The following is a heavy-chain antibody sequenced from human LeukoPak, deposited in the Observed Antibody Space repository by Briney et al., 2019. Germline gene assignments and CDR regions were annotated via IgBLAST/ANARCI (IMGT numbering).Heavy chain of an antibody. J-gene: IGHJ4*02. D-gene: IGHD6-13*01. CDR3: ARGGGSWYADY. CDR2: IHYSGST. V-gene: IGHV4-61*10. Sequence: SETLSLTCTVSGDSISSGDYYWSWIRQPAGKGLEWIGYIHYSGSTSYNPSLKSRVTMSVDTSKNQFSLKVSSVTAADTAVYYCARGGGSWYADYWGQGILVTVSS. CDR1: GDSISSGDYY.